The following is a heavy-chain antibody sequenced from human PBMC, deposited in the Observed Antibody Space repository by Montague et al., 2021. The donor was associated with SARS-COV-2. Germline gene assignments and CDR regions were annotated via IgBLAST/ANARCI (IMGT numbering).Heavy chain of an antibody. CDR2: T. V-gene: IGHV4-59*01. Sequence: TNHTPSLKSRVTISVDVSKNQFSLKLSSVTAADTAVYYCAREAFGVVIDHWGQGTLVTVSS. J-gene: IGHJ4*02. CDR3: AREAFGVVIDH. D-gene: IGHD3-16*01.